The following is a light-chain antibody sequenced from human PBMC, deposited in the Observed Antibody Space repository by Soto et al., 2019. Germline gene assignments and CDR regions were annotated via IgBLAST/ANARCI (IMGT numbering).Light chain of an antibody. J-gene: IGKJ1*01. CDR2: GTS. CDR3: QQYGSTLWT. Sequence: DTVLTQSPGTLSLSPGERATLSCRASQIIGSSYLAWYQQKPGQAPRLLIYGTSNRATGIPDRFSGSGSGTDFTLTISRLEPEDFAVYYCQQYGSTLWTFGQGTKVEIK. CDR1: QIIGSSY. V-gene: IGKV3-20*01.